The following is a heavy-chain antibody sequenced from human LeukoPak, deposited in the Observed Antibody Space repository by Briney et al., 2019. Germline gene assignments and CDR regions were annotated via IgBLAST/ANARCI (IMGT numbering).Heavy chain of an antibody. D-gene: IGHD6-6*01. CDR2: ITAYNGST. CDR3: ARVGSSSSESRAFDI. V-gene: IGHV1-18*01. Sequence: ASVKVSCKTSGYTFSTYGISWVRQAPGQGLEWMGWITAYNGSTNYAQKLQGRVTMTTDTSTSTAYMELRSLRSDDTAVYYCARVGSSSSESRAFDIWGQGTMVTVSS. J-gene: IGHJ3*02. CDR1: GYTFSTYG.